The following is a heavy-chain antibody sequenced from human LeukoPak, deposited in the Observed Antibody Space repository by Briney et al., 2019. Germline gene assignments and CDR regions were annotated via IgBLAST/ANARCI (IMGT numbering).Heavy chain of an antibody. J-gene: IGHJ6*03. CDR2: ISSSSSTI. V-gene: IGHV3-48*01. Sequence: GGSLTLSCAASGFTFSSYSMNWVRQAPGQGLEWVSYISSSSSTIYYADSVKGRFTISRDNAKNSLYLQMNSLRAEDTAVYYCVAEMGIAVAGTYYYYYYMDVWGKGTTVTVSS. CDR1: GFTFSSYS. D-gene: IGHD6-19*01. CDR3: VAEMGIAVAGTYYYYYYMDV.